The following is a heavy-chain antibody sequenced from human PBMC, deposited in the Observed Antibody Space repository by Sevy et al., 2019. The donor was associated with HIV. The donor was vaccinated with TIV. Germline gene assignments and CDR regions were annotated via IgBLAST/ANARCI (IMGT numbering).Heavy chain of an antibody. D-gene: IGHD3-10*01. CDR1: GYPFSTHG. J-gene: IGHJ6*02. CDR3: ARDSMPLVQGVIITPYYYAMDV. V-gene: IGHV1-18*01. CDR2: ISGYNDNT. Sequence: ASVKVSCEASGYPFSTHGITWVRQAPGQGLEWMGWISGYNDNTIYAQKFQDRVTMTTDTSTSTAYVELRSLRSDDTAVYFCARDSMPLVQGVIITPYYYAMDVWGQGTTVTVSS.